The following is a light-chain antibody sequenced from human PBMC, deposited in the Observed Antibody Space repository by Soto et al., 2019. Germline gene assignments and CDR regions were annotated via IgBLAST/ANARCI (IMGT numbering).Light chain of an antibody. V-gene: IGLV2-8*01. J-gene: IGLJ2*01. CDR2: EVS. CDR3: SSYAGSNNWAVV. CDR1: SSDVGGYNY. Sequence: QSALTQPPSASGSPGQSVTISCTGTSSDVGGYNYVSWYQQHPGKAPKLMIYEVSKRPSGVPDRFSGSKSGNTASLTVSGLQAEDAADYYCSSYAGSNNWAVVFGGGTKLTVL.